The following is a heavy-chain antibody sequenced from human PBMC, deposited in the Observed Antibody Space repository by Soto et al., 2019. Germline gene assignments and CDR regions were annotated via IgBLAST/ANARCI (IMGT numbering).Heavy chain of an antibody. CDR3: TRHSELAQDIDY. J-gene: IGHJ4*02. D-gene: IGHD1-26*01. CDR2: IYPGDSET. V-gene: IGHV5-51*01. CDR1: GYSFTSFW. Sequence: GESLKISCMTSGYSFTSFWIGWVRQMPGKGLEWMGNIYPGDSETRYSPSFQGHVTISADKSISTAYLQWSSLKDSDTAMYYCTRHSELAQDIDYWGQGTLVTVSS.